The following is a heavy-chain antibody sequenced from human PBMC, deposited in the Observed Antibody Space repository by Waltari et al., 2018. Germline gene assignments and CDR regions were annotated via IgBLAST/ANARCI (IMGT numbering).Heavy chain of an antibody. D-gene: IGHD2-8*01. J-gene: IGHJ4*02. CDR1: GGSISSSNYY. V-gene: IGHV4-39*07. Sequence: QPPLQESGPGLVKPSETLSLTCSVSGGSISSSNYYWSWIRQPPGKGLEWIGNIYYSGDTYYNPSLKSRVTISLDTSKNQFSLKLRSVIAADTAVYFCASGGGYTNGWDYWGQGTLVTVSS. CDR3: ASGGGYTNGWDY. CDR2: IYYSGDT.